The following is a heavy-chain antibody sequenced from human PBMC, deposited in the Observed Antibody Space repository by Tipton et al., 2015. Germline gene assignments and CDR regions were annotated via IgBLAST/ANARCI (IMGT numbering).Heavy chain of an antibody. CDR1: GGSISHYY. CDR2: IYYSGST. CDR3: AKAVVVSGVHTRFDV. Sequence: TLSLTCTVSGGSISHYYWSWIRQPPGKGLEWIGYIYYSGSTNYNPSLKSRVTISVDTSKNQFSLKLSSVTAADTAVYYCAKAVVVSGVHTRFDVWGRGTLVTVS. D-gene: IGHD2-21*02. J-gene: IGHJ5*02. V-gene: IGHV4-59*12.